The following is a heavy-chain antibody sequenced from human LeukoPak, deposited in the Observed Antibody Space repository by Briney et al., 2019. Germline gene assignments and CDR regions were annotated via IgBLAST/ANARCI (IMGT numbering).Heavy chain of an antibody. V-gene: IGHV1-18*01. CDR2: ISAYNGNT. D-gene: IGHD1-26*01. Sequence: ASVKVSCKASGYTFTSYGISWVRQAPGQGLEWMGWISAYNGNTNYAQKLQGRVTMTTDTSTSTAYMELRSLRSDDAAVYYCARGSGIVGATEFDYWGQGTLVTVSS. CDR1: GYTFTSYG. CDR3: ARGSGIVGATEFDY. J-gene: IGHJ4*02.